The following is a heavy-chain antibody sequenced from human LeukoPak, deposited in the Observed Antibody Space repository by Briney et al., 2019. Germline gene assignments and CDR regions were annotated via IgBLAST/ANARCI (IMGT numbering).Heavy chain of an antibody. V-gene: IGHV3-30*04. CDR2: ISYDGSNK. CDR3: AKSYCDVLTGYGEVDY. J-gene: IGHJ4*02. Sequence: GRSLRLSCAASGFTFSNYAMHWVRQAPGKGLEWVAVISYDGSNKYYADSVKGRFTISRDNSKNTLYLQMNSLRAEDTAVYCCAKSYCDVLTGYGEVDYWGQGTLVTVSS. CDR1: GFTFSNYA. D-gene: IGHD3-9*01.